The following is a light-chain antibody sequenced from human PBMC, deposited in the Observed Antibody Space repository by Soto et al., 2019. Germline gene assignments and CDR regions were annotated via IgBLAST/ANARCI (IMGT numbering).Light chain of an antibody. CDR3: SSYTRSDTRV. CDR2: EVS. Sequence: QSALTQPASVSGSPGQSITISCTGTSSDVGAYNFVSWYQQHPGKAPKLMIYEVSNRPSGVSNRFSGPKSGNTASLTISGLQTEDEADYYCSSYTRSDTRVFGTGTKLTVL. V-gene: IGLV2-14*01. J-gene: IGLJ1*01. CDR1: SSDVGAYNF.